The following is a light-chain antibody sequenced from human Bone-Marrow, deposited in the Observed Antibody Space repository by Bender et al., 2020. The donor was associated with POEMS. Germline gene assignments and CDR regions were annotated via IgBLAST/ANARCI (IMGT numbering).Light chain of an antibody. Sequence: QSVVTQPPSLSEAPRQRVIISCSGSSSNIGHHGVNWYQQLPGEAPKLLIYYDDLLTPGVSDRFSASKSGPSASLAISELQSEDEALYYCSAWDDSLSGWVFGGGTKLTVL. CDR2: YDD. J-gene: IGLJ3*02. CDR3: SAWDDSLSGWV. V-gene: IGLV1-36*01. CDR1: SSNIGHHG.